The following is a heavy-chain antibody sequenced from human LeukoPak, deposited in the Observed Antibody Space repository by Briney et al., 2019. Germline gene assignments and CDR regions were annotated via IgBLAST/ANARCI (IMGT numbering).Heavy chain of an antibody. CDR1: GFTFSSYA. V-gene: IGHV3-23*01. CDR2: ISGSGGST. J-gene: IGHJ4*02. D-gene: IGHD3-10*01. Sequence: GGSLRLSCAASGFTFSSYAMSWVRQAPGKGLEWVSAISGSGGSTYYADSVKGRFTISRDNSKNTLYLQMNSLRAEDTAVYYCAKSPYYYGSGPSEIDYWGQGTLVTVSS. CDR3: AKSPYYYGSGPSEIDY.